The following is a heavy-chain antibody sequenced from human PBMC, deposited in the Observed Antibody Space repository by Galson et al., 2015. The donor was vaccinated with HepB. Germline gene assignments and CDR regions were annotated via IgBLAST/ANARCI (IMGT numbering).Heavy chain of an antibody. D-gene: IGHD5-24*01. CDR1: GFTFSSYS. Sequence: SLRLSRAASGFTFSSYSMSWVRQAPGKGLEWVSVITNNGGATYYADSVKGRFTISRDNSKDMLYLQMNSLRAEDTAVYYCAKRDWAYFDYWAQGTLVTVSS. V-gene: IGHV3-23*01. CDR2: ITNNGGAT. CDR3: AKRDWAYFDY. J-gene: IGHJ4*02.